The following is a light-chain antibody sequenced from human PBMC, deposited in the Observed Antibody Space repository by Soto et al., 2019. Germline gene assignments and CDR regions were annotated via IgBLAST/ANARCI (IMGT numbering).Light chain of an antibody. CDR3: QPYGSSPLT. CDR2: GAS. J-gene: IGKJ1*01. CDR1: QSVSRDY. V-gene: IGKV3-20*01. Sequence: EIVLTQSPGTLSLSPGERATLSCRASQSVSRDYLAWYQQKPGQAPRFLMYGASTRATGIPDRFSGSGSGTDFTLTISRRGPEDFAVYYCQPYGSSPLTFGQGTKVEIK.